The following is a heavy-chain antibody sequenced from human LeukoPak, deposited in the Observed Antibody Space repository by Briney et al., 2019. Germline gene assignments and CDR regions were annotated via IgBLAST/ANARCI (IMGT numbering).Heavy chain of an antibody. CDR1: GFTFSSYS. CDR2: ISSSSSTI. J-gene: IGHJ4*02. V-gene: IGHV3-48*01. Sequence: QPGGSLRLSFAASGFTFSSYSMNWVRQAPGKGLEWVSYISSSSSTIYYADSVKGRFTISRDNAKNSLYLQMNSLRAEDTAVYYCAKERDTAMVTIDYWGQGTLVTVSS. D-gene: IGHD5-18*01. CDR3: AKERDTAMVTIDY.